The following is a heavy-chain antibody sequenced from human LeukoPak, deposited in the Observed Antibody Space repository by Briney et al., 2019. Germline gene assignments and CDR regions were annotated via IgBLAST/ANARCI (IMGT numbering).Heavy chain of an antibody. V-gene: IGHV4-34*01. CDR1: GGSLSGYY. J-gene: IGHJ5*02. Sequence: PSETLSLTCAVYGGSLSGYYWSWIRQPPGKGLEWIGEINHSGSTNYNPSLRSRVTISVDTSKNQFSLKLSSVTAADTAVYYCARDPGHEPNWFDPWGQGTLVTVSS. CDR2: INHSGST. CDR3: ARDPGHEPNWFDP.